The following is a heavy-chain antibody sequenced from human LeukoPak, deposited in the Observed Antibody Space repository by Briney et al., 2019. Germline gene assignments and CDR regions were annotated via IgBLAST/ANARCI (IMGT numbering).Heavy chain of an antibody. CDR2: ISAGGGST. Sequence: GGSLRLSCAASGFTFSNYAMSWVRQAPGKGLEWVSTISAGGGSTYYADSVRGRFTISRDTSKNMLYLQLNSLRAEDTALYYCAKDRSVVPAGFDYWGQGTLVTVSS. V-gene: IGHV3-23*01. J-gene: IGHJ4*02. CDR1: GFTFSNYA. D-gene: IGHD2-2*01. CDR3: AKDRSVVPAGFDY.